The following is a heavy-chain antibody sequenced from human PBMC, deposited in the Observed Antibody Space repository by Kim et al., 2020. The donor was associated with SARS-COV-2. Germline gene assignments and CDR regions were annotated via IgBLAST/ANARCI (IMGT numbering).Heavy chain of an antibody. Sequence: GGSLRLSCAASGFTFTKVWLSWVRQAPGKGLEWVGRIRSKADGGTADYAAPVKGRFTISRDDSKNTLYLQMNGLRAEDTAFYHCTTDYERIGGLCDGETCYPASLWGQATLVTVSS. J-gene: IGHJ4*02. CDR1: GFTFTKVW. D-gene: IGHD2-21*01. CDR2: IRSKADGGTA. CDR3: TTDYERIGGLCDGETCYPASL. V-gene: IGHV3-15*01.